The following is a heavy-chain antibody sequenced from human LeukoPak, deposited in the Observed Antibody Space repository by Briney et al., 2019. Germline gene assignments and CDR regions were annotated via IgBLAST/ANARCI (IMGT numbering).Heavy chain of an antibody. CDR2: MNPSGST. CDR3: ARGCQDVTMIVVVMTAVSYYLDV. V-gene: IGHV4-34*01. D-gene: IGHD3-22*01. Sequence: PSETLSLTCAVYGGSFSGYYWTWIRQTPEKGLEWIGEMNPSGSTNYNPSLKGRVTISVDTSKNQFSLELSSVTAADTAVYYCARGCQDVTMIVVVMTAVSYYLDVWGKGATVTVS. CDR1: GGSFSGYY. J-gene: IGHJ6*03.